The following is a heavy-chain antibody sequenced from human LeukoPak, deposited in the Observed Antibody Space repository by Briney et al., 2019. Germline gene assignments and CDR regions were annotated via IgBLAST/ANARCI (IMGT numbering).Heavy chain of an antibody. J-gene: IGHJ6*03. CDR3: ARGPGIAAASHYYYYYYMDV. CDR1: GYTFTGYY. Sequence: ASVKVSCKASGYTFTGYYMHWVRQAPGQGLEWMGWINPNSGGTNYAQKFQGRVTMTRDTSISTAYMELSRLRSDDTAVYYCARGPGIAAASHYYYYYYMDVWGKGTTVTISS. CDR2: INPNSGGT. V-gene: IGHV1-2*02. D-gene: IGHD6-13*01.